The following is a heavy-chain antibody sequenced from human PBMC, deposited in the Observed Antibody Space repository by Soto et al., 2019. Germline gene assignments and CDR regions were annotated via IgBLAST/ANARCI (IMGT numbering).Heavy chain of an antibody. CDR3: AREGYCTNGVCYGYFDY. CDR1: GYTFTSYG. D-gene: IGHD2-8*01. CDR2: ISAYNGNT. J-gene: IGHJ4*02. Sequence: ASVKVSCKASGYTFTSYGISWVRQAPGQGLEWMGWISAYNGNTNYAQKLQGRVTMTTDTSTSTAYMELRSLRSDDTAVYYCAREGYCTNGVCYGYFDYWGQGTLVTVSS. V-gene: IGHV1-18*01.